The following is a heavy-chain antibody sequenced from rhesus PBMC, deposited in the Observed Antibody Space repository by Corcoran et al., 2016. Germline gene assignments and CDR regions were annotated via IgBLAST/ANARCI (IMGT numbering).Heavy chain of an antibody. Sequence: DVQLVESGGGLVKPGGSLRLSCVASGFTFSGYEMHWVRQAPGKGLEWVSVISESGGTIYYADSVKGRFTISRDNAKNTLYLQMNSLRAEDTAVYYCVRGGYSGYADFDYWGQGVLVTVSS. CDR2: ISESGGTI. CDR1: GFTFSGYE. J-gene: IGHJ4*01. V-gene: IGHV3-100*02. D-gene: IGHD5-30*01. CDR3: VRGGYSGYADFDY.